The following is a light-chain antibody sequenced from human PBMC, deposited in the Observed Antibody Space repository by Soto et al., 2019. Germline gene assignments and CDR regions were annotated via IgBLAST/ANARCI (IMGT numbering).Light chain of an antibody. CDR2: GAS. V-gene: IGKV3-20*01. CDR3: QQYGSSLSIT. CDR1: QSVSTRY. J-gene: IGKJ5*01. Sequence: EIVLTQSPGTLSLSPEERATLSCRASQSVSTRYLAWYQQKPGQAPRLLIYGASSRATGIPDRFSGSGSETDFTLTISRLEPEDFAVYYCQQYGSSLSITFGQGTRLEIK.